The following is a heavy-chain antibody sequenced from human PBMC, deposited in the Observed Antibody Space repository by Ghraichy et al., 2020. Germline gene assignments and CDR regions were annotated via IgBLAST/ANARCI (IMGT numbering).Heavy chain of an antibody. D-gene: IGHD3/OR15-3a*01. J-gene: IGHJ1*01. CDR3: AKFARDWPNEYLQH. V-gene: IGHV3-23*01. CDR2: ITDNGGTT. CDR1: GCTFRTYA. Sequence: GGSLRLSCAASGCTFRTYAMSWVRQAPGKGLEWVSAITDNGGTTYDAESVKGRFTISRDNSKNTLFLQMNSLRGEDTAVYYCAKFARDWPNEYLQHWGQGALVTVSS.